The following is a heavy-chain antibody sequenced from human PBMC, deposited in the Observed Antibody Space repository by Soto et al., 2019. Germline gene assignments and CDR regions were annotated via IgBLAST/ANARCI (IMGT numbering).Heavy chain of an antibody. CDR1: GFTFSSYA. CDR2: ISYDGSNK. Sequence: QVQLVESGGGVVQPGRSLRLSCAASGFTFSSYAMHWVRQAPGKGLEWVAVISYDGSNKYYADSVKGRFTTSRDNSKNTLYLPMNSLRAEDTAVYYCARVPSSSGRAHFDYWGQGTLVTVSS. CDR3: ARVPSSSGRAHFDY. V-gene: IGHV3-30-3*01. J-gene: IGHJ4*02. D-gene: IGHD2-15*01.